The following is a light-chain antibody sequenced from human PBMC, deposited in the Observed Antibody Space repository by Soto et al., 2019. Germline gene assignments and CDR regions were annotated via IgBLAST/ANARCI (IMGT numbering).Light chain of an antibody. CDR2: SDD. V-gene: IGLV1-47*02. Sequence: QSVLTQSPSASGTPGQRVTISCYGSSSNIGSYPVYWYQQLPGTAPKLLINSDDQRPSGVPDRFSASKSGTSASLAISGLRSEDEADYYCLSYDKSLSGYVFGAGTKVTVL. CDR1: SSNIGSYP. CDR3: LSYDKSLSGYV. J-gene: IGLJ1*01.